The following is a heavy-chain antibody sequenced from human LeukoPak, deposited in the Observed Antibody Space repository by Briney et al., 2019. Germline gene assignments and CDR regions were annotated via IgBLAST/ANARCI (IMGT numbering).Heavy chain of an antibody. J-gene: IGHJ3*02. V-gene: IGHV1-46*01. CDR3: ARDSVGVWLVTDAFDI. Sequence: VASVKVSCKASGYTFTSYDMHWVRQAPGQGLEWMGIINPSGGSTSYAQKFQGRVTMTRDTSTSTVYMELSSLRSEDTAVYYCARDSVGVWLVTDAFDIWGQGTMVTVSS. CDR2: INPSGGST. D-gene: IGHD5-18*01. CDR1: GYTFTSYD.